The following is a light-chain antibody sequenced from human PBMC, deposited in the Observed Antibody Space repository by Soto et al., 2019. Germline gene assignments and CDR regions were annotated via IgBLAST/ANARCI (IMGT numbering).Light chain of an antibody. V-gene: IGKV1-27*01. CDR1: QAIGIY. CDR3: QKYCGAPPT. Sequence: DIQMTQSPSSLSTSVGDRVTITCRASQAIGIYLAWYQQKPGKVPKLLIYAASTLQSGVPSRFSGSGSGTDFTLTINSLQPEDVATYYCQKYCGAPPTFGQGTKVEIK. J-gene: IGKJ1*01. CDR2: AAS.